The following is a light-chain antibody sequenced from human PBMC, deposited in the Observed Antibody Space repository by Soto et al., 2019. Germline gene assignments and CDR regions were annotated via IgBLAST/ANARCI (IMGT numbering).Light chain of an antibody. J-gene: IGLJ2*01. V-gene: IGLV1-47*01. CDR3: AAWDDSLSGVV. Sequence: QSVLTQSPSASGTPGQRVTLSCSGGSSNIGSNYVYWYQQLPGTAPKLLIYRNNQRPSGVPDRFSGSKSDTSGSLAISGLRTEDEADYYCAAWDDSLSGVVFGGGSKVTVL. CDR1: SSNIGSNY. CDR2: RNN.